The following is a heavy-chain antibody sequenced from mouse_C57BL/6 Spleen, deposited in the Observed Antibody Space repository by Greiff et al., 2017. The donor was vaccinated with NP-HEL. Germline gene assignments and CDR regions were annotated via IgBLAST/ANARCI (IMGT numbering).Heavy chain of an antibody. CDR2: INPSTGGT. Sequence: VHVKQSGPELVKPGASVKISCKASGYSFTGYYMNWVKQSPEKSLEWIGEINPSTGGTTYNQKFKAKATLTVDKSSSTAYMQLKRLTSEDSAVYYCARSPTQNDDDGRPWFAYWGQGTLVTVAA. V-gene: IGHV1-42*01. D-gene: IGHD2-4*01. J-gene: IGHJ3*01. CDR1: GYSFTGYY. CDR3: ARSPTQNDDDGRPWFAY.